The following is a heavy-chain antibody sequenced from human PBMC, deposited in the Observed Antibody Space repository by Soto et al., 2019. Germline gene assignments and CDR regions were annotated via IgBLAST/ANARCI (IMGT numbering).Heavy chain of an antibody. CDR2: IYYRGST. CDR1: GGSISSGGYY. Sequence: QVQLQESGPGLVKPSQTLSLTCTVSGGSISSGGYYWSWIRQHPGKGLEWIGYIYYRGSTYYNPYIKSRVTISVDTSKNQFSLKLSSVSAAETAVYYCRRGLSNPGWFEPWGQGTLVTVSS. V-gene: IGHV4-31*03. D-gene: IGHD4-4*01. CDR3: RRGLSNPGWFEP. J-gene: IGHJ5*02.